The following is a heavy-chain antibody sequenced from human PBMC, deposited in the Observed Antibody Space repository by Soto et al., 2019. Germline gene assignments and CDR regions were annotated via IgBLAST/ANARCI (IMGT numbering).Heavy chain of an antibody. CDR2: IIPIFGTA. J-gene: IGHJ5*02. Sequence: GASVKVSCKASGGTFSSYAISWVRQAPGQGLEWMGGIIPIFGTANYAQKFQGRVTITADKSTSTAYMELSSLRSEDTAVYYCARDILDSSSWYWFDPWGHVPLVTVSS. D-gene: IGHD6-13*01. CDR1: GGTFSSYA. V-gene: IGHV1-69*06. CDR3: ARDILDSSSWYWFDP.